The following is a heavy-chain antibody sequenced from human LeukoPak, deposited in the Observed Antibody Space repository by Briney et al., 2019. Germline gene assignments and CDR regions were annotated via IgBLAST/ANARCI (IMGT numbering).Heavy chain of an antibody. CDR2: IIPIFGTA. CDR1: GGTFSSYA. CDR3: ARVGLEVRPHPFDI. D-gene: IGHD3/OR15-3a*01. Sequence: ASVKVSCKASGGTFSSYAISWVRQAPGQGLEWMGGIIPIFGTANYAQKFQGRVTITADESTSTAYMELSSLRSEDTAVYYCARVGLEVRPHPFDIWGQGTMVTVSS. V-gene: IGHV1-69*13. J-gene: IGHJ3*02.